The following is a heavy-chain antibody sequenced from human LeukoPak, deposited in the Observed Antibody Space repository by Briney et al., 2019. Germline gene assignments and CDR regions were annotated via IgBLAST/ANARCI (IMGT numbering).Heavy chain of an antibody. CDR2: IYYSGTP. D-gene: IGHD1-1*01. CDR3: ARLSGANLNFDY. V-gene: IGHV4-39*01. CDR1: GGSISITNYY. Sequence: TSETLSLTCTVSGGSISITNYYWAGIRQPPGKGLEWIESIYYSGTPYYNPSFRSRVTISVDTSKNQFSLKLSSVTAADTAMYYCARLSGANLNFDYWGQGALVTVSS. J-gene: IGHJ4*02.